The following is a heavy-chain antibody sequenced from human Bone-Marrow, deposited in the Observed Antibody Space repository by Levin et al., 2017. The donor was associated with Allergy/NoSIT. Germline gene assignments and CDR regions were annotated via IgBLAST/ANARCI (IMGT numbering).Heavy chain of an antibody. J-gene: IGHJ3*01. CDR2: IHYSGNT. Sequence: TSSETLSLTCTVSGGSIGTYYWSWIRQTPGKGLEWIGYIHYSGNTNYNPSLQSRVSISVDTSKNQFSLNLSSVTAADTAVYFCAREWGGENSIDALDAWGQGTMVTVCS. V-gene: IGHV4-59*01. CDR3: AREWGGENSIDALDA. CDR1: GGSIGTYY. D-gene: IGHD2-21*01.